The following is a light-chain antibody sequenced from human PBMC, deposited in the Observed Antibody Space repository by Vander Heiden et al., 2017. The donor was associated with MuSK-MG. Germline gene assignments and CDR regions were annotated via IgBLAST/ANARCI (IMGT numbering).Light chain of an antibody. CDR2: DVS. Sequence: PGQSLTISCTGTSSDVGGYNYVSWYQQHPGKAPKLMIYDVSNRPSGVSNRFSGSKSGNTASLTISGLQAEDEADYYCSSYTSSSTLVVFGGGTKLTVL. J-gene: IGLJ2*01. V-gene: IGLV2-14*03. CDR1: SSDVGGYNY. CDR3: SSYTSSSTLVV.